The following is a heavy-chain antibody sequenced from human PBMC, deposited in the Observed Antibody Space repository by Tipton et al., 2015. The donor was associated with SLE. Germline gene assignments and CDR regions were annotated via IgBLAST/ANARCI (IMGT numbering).Heavy chain of an antibody. CDR1: GGSFSGYY. CDR3: AKDPDGMDV. J-gene: IGHJ6*02. CDR2: INHSGST. Sequence: TLSLTCAVYGGSFSGYYWSWIRQPPGKGLEWIGEINHSGSTNYNPSLKSRATISVDTSKNQFSLKLSSVTAADTAVYYCAKDPDGMDVWGQGTTVTVSS. V-gene: IGHV4-34*01.